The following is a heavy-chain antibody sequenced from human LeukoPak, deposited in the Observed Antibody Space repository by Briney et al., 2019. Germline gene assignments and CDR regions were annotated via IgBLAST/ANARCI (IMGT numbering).Heavy chain of an antibody. J-gene: IGHJ4*02. V-gene: IGHV3-9*01. CDR3: AKAMNTHHFDTSGYYFDS. CDR1: GCTFDNYA. Sequence: GGSVRLSCVASGCTFDNYAIHWVRLAPGKGLEWVAGINWNSDSTGYGDSVKGRCSISRDNAENSLYLQMNRLRPEDTALYYCAKAMNTHHFDTSGYYFDSWGQGTLVSVSS. D-gene: IGHD3-22*01. CDR2: INWNSDST.